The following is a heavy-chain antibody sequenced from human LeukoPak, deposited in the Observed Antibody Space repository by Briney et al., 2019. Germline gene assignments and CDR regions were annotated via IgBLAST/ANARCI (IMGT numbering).Heavy chain of an antibody. J-gene: IGHJ4*02. Sequence: PGGSLRLSCAASGFTFDDYAMHWVRQAPGKGLEWVSGISWNSGSIGYADSVKGRFTISRDNAKNSLYLQMNRLRAEDTALYYCAKSSRLGYYFDYWGQGTLVTVSS. CDR2: ISWNSGSI. D-gene: IGHD6-19*01. CDR1: GFTFDDYA. CDR3: AKSSRLGYYFDY. V-gene: IGHV3-9*01.